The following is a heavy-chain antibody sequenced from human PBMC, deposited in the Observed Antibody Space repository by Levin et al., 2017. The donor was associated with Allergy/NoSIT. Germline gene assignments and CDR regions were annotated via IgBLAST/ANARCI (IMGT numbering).Heavy chain of an antibody. J-gene: IGHJ4*02. D-gene: IGHD6-6*01. Sequence: GGSLRLSCAASGFTFSSYGMHWVRQAPGKGLEWVAVISYDGSNKYYADSVKGRFTISRDNSKNTLYLQMNSLRAEDTAVYYCAKGGYSSSSPYAGGLGWGQGTLVTVSS. CDR3: AKGGYSSSSPYAGGLG. CDR1: GFTFSSYG. V-gene: IGHV3-30*18. CDR2: ISYDGSNK.